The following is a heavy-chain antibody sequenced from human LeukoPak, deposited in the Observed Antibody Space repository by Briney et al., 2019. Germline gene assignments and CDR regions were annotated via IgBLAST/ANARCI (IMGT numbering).Heavy chain of an antibody. V-gene: IGHV4-38-2*02. D-gene: IGHD3-10*02. CDR2: IYHSGST. CDR1: GYSISSGYY. Sequence: SETLSLTCTVSGYSISSGYYWGWIRQPPGEGLEWIGSIYHSGSTYYNPSLKSRVTISVDTSKNQFSLKLSSVTAADTAVYYCARGGMFWGQGTLVTVSS. J-gene: IGHJ4*02. CDR3: ARGGMF.